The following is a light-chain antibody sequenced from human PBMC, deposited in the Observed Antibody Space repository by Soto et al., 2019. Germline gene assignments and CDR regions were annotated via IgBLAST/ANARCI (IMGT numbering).Light chain of an antibody. CDR1: QSVSSSY. CDR2: GAS. Sequence: ESVLTQSPGTLSMSPGERATLSCRASQSVSSSYSAWYQQKPGQAPRLLIYGASSRATGIPDRFSGSGSGTDFTLTISRLEPEDFAVYYCQQYGSSPFTVGAGTKVDIK. V-gene: IGKV3-20*01. CDR3: QQYGSSPFT. J-gene: IGKJ3*01.